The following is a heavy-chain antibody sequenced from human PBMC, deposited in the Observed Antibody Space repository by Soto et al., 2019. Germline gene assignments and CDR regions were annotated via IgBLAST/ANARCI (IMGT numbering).Heavy chain of an antibody. Sequence: QVQLVESGGGVVQPGRSLRLSCAASEFTFRSYAMHWVRQAAGKGLEWVAVISYDGSNEYYADSVKGRFTIFRDNSKNTLYRQMSSLRDEDTAVYYCTSSLPYCGGDCYDAFDIWGRGTMVAVSS. J-gene: IGHJ3*02. CDR1: EFTFRSYA. CDR2: ISYDGSNE. CDR3: TSSLPYCGGDCYDAFDI. D-gene: IGHD2-21*02. V-gene: IGHV3-30-3*01.